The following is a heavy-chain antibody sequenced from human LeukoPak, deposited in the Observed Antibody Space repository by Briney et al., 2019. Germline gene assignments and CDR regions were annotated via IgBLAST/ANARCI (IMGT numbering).Heavy chain of an antibody. CDR2: ISYDGSNK. CDR3: ARESTVVAQFDY. V-gene: IGHV3-30-3*01. J-gene: IGHJ4*02. Sequence: GGSLRLSCAASGFTFSSYAMHWVRQAPGKGLEWVAVISYDGSNKYYADSVKGRFTISRDNSRNTLYLLEDSLRAEDTALYYCARESTVVAQFDYWGQGTLVTVSS. CDR1: GFTFSSYA. D-gene: IGHD4-23*01.